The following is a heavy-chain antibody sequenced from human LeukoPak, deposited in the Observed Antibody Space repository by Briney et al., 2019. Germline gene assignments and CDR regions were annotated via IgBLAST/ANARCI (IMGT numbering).Heavy chain of an antibody. CDR1: GYTFTSYG. CDR3: ARAQTSRSSGVPYYFDY. D-gene: IGHD5-12*01. Sequence: ASVKVSCKASGYTFTSYGISWVRQAPGQGLEWMGWISAYNGNTNYAQKLQGRVTMTTDTSTSTAYMELRSLRSDDTAVYYCARAQTSRSSGVPYYFDYWCQGTLVTVSS. CDR2: ISAYNGNT. V-gene: IGHV1-18*01. J-gene: IGHJ4*02.